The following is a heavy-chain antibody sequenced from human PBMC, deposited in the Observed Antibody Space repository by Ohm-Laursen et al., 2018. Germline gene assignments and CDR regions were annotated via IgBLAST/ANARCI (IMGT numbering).Heavy chain of an antibody. CDR1: GGSISSYY. CDR2: IYYSGST. V-gene: IGHV4-59*01. Sequence: SQTLSLTWAVSGGSISSYYWSWIRQPPGKGLEWIGYIYYSGSTNYNPSLKSRVTISVDTSKNQFSLRLSSVTAADTAVYYCARYTAPKYYYGMDVWGQGTTVTVSS. J-gene: IGHJ6*02. CDR3: ARYTAPKYYYGMDV. D-gene: IGHD1-1*01.